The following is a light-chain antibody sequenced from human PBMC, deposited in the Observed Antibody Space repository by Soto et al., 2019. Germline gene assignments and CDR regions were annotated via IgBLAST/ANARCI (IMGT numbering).Light chain of an antibody. CDR3: SSYTDRNNLV. CDR1: SNDVGNYNL. Sequence: QSALTQPASVSGSPGQSITISCTGTSNDVGNYNLVSWYQQHPGQAPKLMIYEVTKRPSGVSDRFSGSKSGNSASLTISGLQAEDEADYYCSSYTDRNNLVFGTGTKVTVL. J-gene: IGLJ1*01. V-gene: IGLV2-23*02. CDR2: EVT.